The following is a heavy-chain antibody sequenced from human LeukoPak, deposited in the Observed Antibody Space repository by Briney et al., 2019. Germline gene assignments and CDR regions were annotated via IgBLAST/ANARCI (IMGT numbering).Heavy chain of an antibody. CDR3: ARDSGSYWGHYYYYGMDV. V-gene: IGHV4-30-2*01. CDR2: IYRGEST. J-gene: IGHJ6*02. D-gene: IGHD1-26*01. Sequence: SQTLSLTCAVSGGSISSGGYSWNWIRQPPGKGLEWIGYIYRGESTLFNPSFRSRVSISVDTSKNQFSLKLTSVTVADTAVYYCARDSGSYWGHYYYYGMDVWGQGTTVTVSS. CDR1: GGSISSGGYS.